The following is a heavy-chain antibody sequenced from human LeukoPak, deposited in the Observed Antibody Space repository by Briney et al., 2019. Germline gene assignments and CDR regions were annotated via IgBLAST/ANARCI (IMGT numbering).Heavy chain of an antibody. Sequence: GASVKVSCKASGYTFTNYGISWVRQAPGQGLEWMGWISTYNGNTKYAQKLQGRVTMTTDTSTSTAYLELSRLRSDDTAMYFCARDMNTNFDYWGQGTLVTVSS. CDR1: GYTFTNYG. V-gene: IGHV1-18*01. J-gene: IGHJ4*02. D-gene: IGHD3-16*01. CDR2: ISTYNGNT. CDR3: ARDMNTNFDY.